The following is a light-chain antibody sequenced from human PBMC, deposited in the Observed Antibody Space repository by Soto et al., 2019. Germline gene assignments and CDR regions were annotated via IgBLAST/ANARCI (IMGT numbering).Light chain of an antibody. V-gene: IGKV3-20*01. CDR2: GAS. CDR3: QRYGDSPYT. Sequence: EIVLTQSPGTLSLSPGERATLSCRASPSVSSTYLAWFQQKPGQAPRLLIYGASRRATGIPDRFSGSGSGTDFTLTISGLEPEDFAVYYCQRYGDSPYTFGQGTKLEI. J-gene: IGKJ2*01. CDR1: PSVSSTY.